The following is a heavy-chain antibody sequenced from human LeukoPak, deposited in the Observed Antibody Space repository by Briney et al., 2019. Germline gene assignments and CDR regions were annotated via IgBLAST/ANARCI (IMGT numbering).Heavy chain of an antibody. J-gene: IGHJ3*02. CDR3: ASIPGIAVAAFDI. D-gene: IGHD6-19*01. V-gene: IGHV3-23*01. CDR2: ISGSGGST. CDR1: GFTFSSYA. Sequence: GGSLRLSCAASGFTFSSYAMSWVRQAPGKGLEWVSAISGSGGSTYYADSVKGRFTISRDNAKNSLYLQMNSLRAGDTAVYYCASIPGIAVAAFDIWGQGTMVTASS.